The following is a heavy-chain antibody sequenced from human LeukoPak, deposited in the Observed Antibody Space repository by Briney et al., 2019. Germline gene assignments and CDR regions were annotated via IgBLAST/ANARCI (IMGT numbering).Heavy chain of an antibody. CDR1: GFTFSSYS. D-gene: IGHD1-26*01. CDR3: ARSVGADDYFDY. J-gene: IGHJ4*02. V-gene: IGHV3-21*01. CDR2: ISSSSSYI. Sequence: GGSLRLSCAASGFTFSSYSMNWVRQAPGKGLEWVSSISSSSSYIYYADSVKGRFTISRDNAKNSLYLQMNSLRAEDTAVYYCARSVGADDYFDYWGQGTLVTVSS.